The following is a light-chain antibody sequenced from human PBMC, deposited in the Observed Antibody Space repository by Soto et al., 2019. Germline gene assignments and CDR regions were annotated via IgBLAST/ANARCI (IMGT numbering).Light chain of an antibody. CDR2: DAS. CDR1: QSVSSY. V-gene: IGKV3-11*01. Sequence: EIVLTQSPATQSLSPGERATLSCRASQSVSSYLAWYQQKPGQAPRLLIYDASNRATGIPARFSGSGSGTDFTLTISRLEPEDCAVYYCQQYVSSPWTFGQGTKVDIK. CDR3: QQYVSSPWT. J-gene: IGKJ1*01.